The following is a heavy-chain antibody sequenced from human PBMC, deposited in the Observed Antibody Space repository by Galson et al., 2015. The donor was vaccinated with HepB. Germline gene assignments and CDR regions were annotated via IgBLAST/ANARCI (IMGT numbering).Heavy chain of an antibody. V-gene: IGHV3-23*01. D-gene: IGHD2-2*01. Sequence: SLRLSCAASGFTFNIYAMSWVRQAPGKGPEWVSAISGSGVDTHYADSVKGRFTVSRDNSKNTLYLQMNSLRAEDTAVYFCAKDACTTTTCAVGNPDVFGIWGQGTIVTVSS. CDR3: AKDACTTTTCAVGNPDVFGI. J-gene: IGHJ3*02. CDR1: GFTFNIYA. CDR2: ISGSGVDT.